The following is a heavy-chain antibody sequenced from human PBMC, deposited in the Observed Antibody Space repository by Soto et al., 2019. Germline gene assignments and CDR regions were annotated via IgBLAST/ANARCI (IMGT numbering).Heavy chain of an antibody. CDR2: ISYDGSNK. CDR1: GFTFSSYA. J-gene: IGHJ6*02. Sequence: GGSLRLSCAASGFTFSSYAMHWVRQAPGKGLEWVAVISYDGSNKYYADSVKGRFTISRDNSKNTLYLQMNSLRAEDTAVYYCARGPEFGPTIFGVVINRYYYGMDVWGQGTKVTVSS. D-gene: IGHD3-3*01. CDR3: ARGPEFGPTIFGVVINRYYYGMDV. V-gene: IGHV3-30-3*01.